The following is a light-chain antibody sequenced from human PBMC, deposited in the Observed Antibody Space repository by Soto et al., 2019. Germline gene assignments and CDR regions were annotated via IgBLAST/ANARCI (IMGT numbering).Light chain of an antibody. CDR1: QSVSNNY. CDR3: EQYGSSLRA. Sequence: EIVLTQSPGTLSLSPGERATLSCRASQSVSNNYLAWYQQKPGQAPRLLIYNSSGRATGIPDRFSGSGSGSDFTRTISRLEPRDFAVYFCEQYGSSLRAFGQGVMVDIK. CDR2: NSS. J-gene: IGKJ1*01. V-gene: IGKV3-20*01.